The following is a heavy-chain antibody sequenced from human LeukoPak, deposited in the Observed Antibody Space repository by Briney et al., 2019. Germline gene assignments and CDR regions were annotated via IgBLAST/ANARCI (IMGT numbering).Heavy chain of an antibody. J-gene: IGHJ4*02. V-gene: IGHV3-30*03. CDR3: ARATSYYDNSASGY. D-gene: IGHD3-16*01. CDR2: ISFDGTNT. CDR1: GFTFNVYG. Sequence: GKSLRLSCAASGFTFNVYGMHWVRQAPGKGLEWLAFISFDGTNTYCADSVKGRFTISRDNSKYTVNLQMSSLSADDMAVYFCARATSYYDNSASGYWGQGTLVTVSS.